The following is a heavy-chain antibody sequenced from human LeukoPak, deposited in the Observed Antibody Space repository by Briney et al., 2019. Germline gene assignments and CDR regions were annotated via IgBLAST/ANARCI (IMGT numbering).Heavy chain of an antibody. D-gene: IGHD6-13*01. CDR2: IIPIFGTA. Sequence: ASVKVSCKASGGTFSSYAISWVRQAPGQGLEWRGGIIPIFGTANYAQKFQGRVTITADESTSTAYMELSSLRSEDTAVYYCTKVRSGSSSWALRVFDYWGQGALVTVSS. CDR3: TKVRSGSSSWALRVFDY. CDR1: GGTFSSYA. J-gene: IGHJ4*02. V-gene: IGHV1-69*13.